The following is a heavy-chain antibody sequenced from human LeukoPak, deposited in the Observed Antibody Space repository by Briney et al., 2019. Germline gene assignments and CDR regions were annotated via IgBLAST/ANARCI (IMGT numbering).Heavy chain of an antibody. CDR1: GYTFTGYY. CDR3: ARPRSRSGWYSWFDP. V-gene: IGHV1-2*02. Sequence: ASVKVSCKASGYTFTGYYMHWVRQAPGQGLEWMGWINPNSGGTNYAQKFQGRVTMTRDTSISTAYMELSRLRSDDTAVYYCARPRSRSGWYSWFDPWGQGTLVTVSS. D-gene: IGHD6-19*01. J-gene: IGHJ5*02. CDR2: INPNSGGT.